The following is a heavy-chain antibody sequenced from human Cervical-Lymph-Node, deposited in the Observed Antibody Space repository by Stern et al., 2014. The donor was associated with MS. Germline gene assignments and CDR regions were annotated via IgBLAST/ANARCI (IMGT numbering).Heavy chain of an antibody. V-gene: IGHV3-33*01. CDR3: ARGHIPYAYNYLFDY. CDR1: GFTFSSYG. Sequence: QVQLEESGGGVVQPGTSLRLSCAASGFTFSSYGMHWVRQAPGKGLEWVALAWYDGSTAYYTNSVKGRFTISRDNSKNTLFLQMNSLTADTAVYYCARGHIPYAYNYLFDYWGQGTLVTVSS. J-gene: IGHJ4*02. CDR2: AWYDGSTA. D-gene: IGHD5-24*01.